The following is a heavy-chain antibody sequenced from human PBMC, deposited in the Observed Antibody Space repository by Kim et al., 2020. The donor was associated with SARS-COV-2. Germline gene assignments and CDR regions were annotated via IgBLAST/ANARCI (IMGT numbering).Heavy chain of an antibody. CDR3: ARAGGGYSGYDSLAGDYYDSSGYSNRGMDV. J-gene: IGHJ6*02. D-gene: IGHD3-22*01. CDR2: ISSSSSYI. V-gene: IGHV3-21*01. Sequence: GGSLRLSCAASGFTFSSYSMNWVRQAPGKGLEWVSSISSSSSYIYYADSVKGRFTISRDNAKNSLYLQMNSLRAEDTAVYYCARAGGGYSGYDSLAGDYYDSSGYSNRGMDVWGQGPTVTVSS. CDR1: GFTFSSYS.